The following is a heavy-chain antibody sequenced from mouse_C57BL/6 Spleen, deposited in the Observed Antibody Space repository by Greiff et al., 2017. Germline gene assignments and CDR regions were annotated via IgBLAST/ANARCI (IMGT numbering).Heavy chain of an antibody. CDR1: GFTFSNYW. CDR2: IRLKSDNYAT. V-gene: IGHV6-3*01. Sequence: EVKLMESGGGLVQPGGSMKLSCVASGFTFSNYWMNWVRQSPETGLEWVAQIRLKSDNYATHYAESVKGRFTISRYDSKSSVYLQMNNLRAEDTGIYYCTERTGTYWGQGTLVTVSA. D-gene: IGHD4-1*01. CDR3: TERTGTY. J-gene: IGHJ3*01.